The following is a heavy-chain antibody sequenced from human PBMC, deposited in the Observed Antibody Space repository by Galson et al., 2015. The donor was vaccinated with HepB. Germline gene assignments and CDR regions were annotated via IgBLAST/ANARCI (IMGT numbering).Heavy chain of an antibody. D-gene: IGHD3-16*01. CDR1: GFTFSSYS. CDR2: ISSSSSYI. V-gene: IGHV3-21*01. J-gene: IGHJ4*02. Sequence: SLRLSCAASGFTFSSYSMNWVRQAPGKGLEWVSSISSSSSYIYYADSVKGRFTISRDNAKNSLYLQMNSLRAEDTAVYYCARYPRGGILRPSYYFDYWGQGTLVTVSS. CDR3: ARYPRGGILRPSYYFDY.